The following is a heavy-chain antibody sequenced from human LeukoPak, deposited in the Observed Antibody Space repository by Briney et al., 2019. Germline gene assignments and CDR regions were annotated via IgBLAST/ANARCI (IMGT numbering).Heavy chain of an antibody. Sequence: PGGSLRLSCAASGFTFSSYAMHWVRQAPGKGLDWVALISYDGSNKYYADSVKGRFTISRDNSKNTLYVQLNSLRPDDTAVYYCAKDSSDYYFDYWGQGTLVTVSS. D-gene: IGHD3-22*01. J-gene: IGHJ4*02. CDR3: AKDSSDYYFDY. CDR1: GFTFSSYA. CDR2: ISYDGSNK. V-gene: IGHV3-30*04.